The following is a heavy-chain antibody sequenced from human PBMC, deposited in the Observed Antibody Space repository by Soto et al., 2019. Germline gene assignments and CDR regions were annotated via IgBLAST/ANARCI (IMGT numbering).Heavy chain of an antibody. D-gene: IGHD2-8*01. V-gene: IGHV4-30-2*01. CDR2: IYHSGST. J-gene: IGHJ4*02. CDR3: ARGHDANND. CDR1: GGCISSGGYS. Sequence: QVQLQESGSGLVKPSQTLSLTCAVSGGCISSGGYSWSWIRQPPGKGLEWIGYIYHSGSTYYNPSLKSRVTISMDTSKNQFSLKLNSVTAADTAVYYCARGHDANNDWGQGTLVTVSS.